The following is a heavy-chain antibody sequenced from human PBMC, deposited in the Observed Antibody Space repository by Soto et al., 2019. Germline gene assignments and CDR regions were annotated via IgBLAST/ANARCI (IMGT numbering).Heavy chain of an antibody. CDR2: ISSSGSTI. J-gene: IGHJ3*02. Sequence: GGSLRLSCAASGFTFSDYYMSWIRQAPGKGLEWVSYISSSGSTIYYADSVKGRFTISRDNAKNSLYLQMNSLRAEDTAVYYCAREELRYFDWLFGGRPAHDAFDIWGQGTMVTVSS. V-gene: IGHV3-11*01. CDR1: GFTFSDYY. CDR3: AREELRYFDWLFGGRPAHDAFDI. D-gene: IGHD3-9*01.